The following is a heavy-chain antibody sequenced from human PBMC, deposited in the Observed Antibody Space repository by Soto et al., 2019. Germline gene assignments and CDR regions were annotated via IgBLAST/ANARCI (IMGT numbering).Heavy chain of an antibody. V-gene: IGHV3-48*02. CDR2: ISTSGSTK. CDR3: ARVEGGFDI. J-gene: IGHJ3*02. D-gene: IGHD3-16*01. Sequence: VHLVESGGGLVQPGGSLRLSCAASGFTFSYYSMNWVRQAPGKGLEWLSYISTSGSTKYYADSVKGRFTISRDNANNSLYLQMSSLRDEDTAVYYCARVEGGFDIWGQGTMVTVSS. CDR1: GFTFSYYS.